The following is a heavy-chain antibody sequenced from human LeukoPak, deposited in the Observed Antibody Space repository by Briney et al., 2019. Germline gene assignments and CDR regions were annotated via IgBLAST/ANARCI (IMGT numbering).Heavy chain of an antibody. CDR3: AKGARNWNYPYYYYYGMDV. D-gene: IGHD1-7*01. CDR2: ISGSGGST. CDR1: GFTFSSYA. Sequence: GGSLRLSCAASGFTFSSYAMSWVRQAPGEGLEWVSAISGSGGSTYYADSVKGRFTISRDNSKNTLYLQMNSLRAEDTAVYYCAKGARNWNYPYYYYYGMDVWGQGTTVTVSS. J-gene: IGHJ6*02. V-gene: IGHV3-23*01.